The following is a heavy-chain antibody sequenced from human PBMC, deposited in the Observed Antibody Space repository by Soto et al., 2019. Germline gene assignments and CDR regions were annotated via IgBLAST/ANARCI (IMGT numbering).Heavy chain of an antibody. CDR2: INAHSGGT. V-gene: IGHV1-2*02. CDR3: AKDLARQLAYWLDP. D-gene: IGHD6-6*01. Sequence: ASVKVSCKASGFSFTGYYIHWLRQAPGQGLEWMGWINAHSGGTEYAQKFQGRVTLTRDTSIATAYLTLTSLTSDDTALYYCAKDLARQLAYWLDPWGQGTQVTVSS. J-gene: IGHJ5*02. CDR1: GFSFTGYY.